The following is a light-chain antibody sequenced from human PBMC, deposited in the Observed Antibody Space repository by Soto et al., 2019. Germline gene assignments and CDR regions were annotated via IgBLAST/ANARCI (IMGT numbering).Light chain of an antibody. V-gene: IGLV1-40*01. J-gene: IGLJ2*01. CDR2: GNS. Sequence: QSVLTQPPSVSGAPGQRVTISCTGSSSNIGAGYDVHWYQQLPGTAPKLLIYGNSNRPSGVPDRFSGSKSGTSASLAITGLQAEDEADYYCQSYERSLSGFEVFGGGTKLTVL. CDR1: SSNIGAGYD. CDR3: QSYERSLSGFEV.